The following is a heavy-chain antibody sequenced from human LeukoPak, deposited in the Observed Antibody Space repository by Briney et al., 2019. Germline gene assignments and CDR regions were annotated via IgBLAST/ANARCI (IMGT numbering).Heavy chain of an antibody. D-gene: IGHD5-24*01. Sequence: GWSLRLSCAASGFTFSSYWMHWVRQAPGKGLAWVSRINSDGSSTSYADSVKGRFTISRDNAKNTLYLQMNSLRAEDTAVYYCARDEMYETNYYYYYMDVWGKGTTVTISS. CDR1: GFTFSSYW. V-gene: IGHV3-74*01. CDR3: ARDEMYETNYYYYYMDV. CDR2: INSDGSST. J-gene: IGHJ6*03.